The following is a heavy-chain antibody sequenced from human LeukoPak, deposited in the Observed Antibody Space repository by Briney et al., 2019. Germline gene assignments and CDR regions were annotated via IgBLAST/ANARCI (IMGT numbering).Heavy chain of an antibody. Sequence: GASVKVSCKASGYYFTGYYMHWVRQAPGQGLERMGWINPNSGATNYAQKFQGRVTMTRDTSISTAYMELSRLTSDDTAVYYCASPLLQLDDLPYYMDVWGTGTTVSVSS. CDR3: ASPLLQLDDLPYYMDV. CDR2: INPNSGAT. CDR1: GYYFTGYY. V-gene: IGHV1-2*02. J-gene: IGHJ6*03. D-gene: IGHD6-6*01.